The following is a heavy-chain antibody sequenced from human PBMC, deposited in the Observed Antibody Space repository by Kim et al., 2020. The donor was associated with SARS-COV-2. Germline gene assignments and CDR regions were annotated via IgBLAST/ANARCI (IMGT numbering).Heavy chain of an antibody. CDR3: ARDQNSVSSGWPGGLTYYYYGMDV. CDR1: GFTFSSYA. V-gene: IGHV3-30*04. CDR2: ISYDGSNK. D-gene: IGHD6-19*01. Sequence: GGSLRLSCAASGFTFSSYAMHWVRQAPGKGLEWVAVISYDGSNKYYADSVKGRFTISRDNSKNTLYLQMNSLRAEDTAVYYCARDQNSVSSGWPGGLTYYYYGMDVWGQGTTVTVSS. J-gene: IGHJ6*02.